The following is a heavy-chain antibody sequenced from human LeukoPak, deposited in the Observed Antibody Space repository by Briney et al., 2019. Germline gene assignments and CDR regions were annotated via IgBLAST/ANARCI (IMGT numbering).Heavy chain of an antibody. CDR3: AKRYGDCDY. J-gene: IGHJ4*02. Sequence: SETLSLTCAVYGGSFSGYYWSWIRQPPGKGLEWIGEINHSGSTNYNPSLKSRVTISVDTSKNQFSLKLSSVTAADTAVYYCAKRYGDCDYWGQGTLVTVSS. CDR1: GGSFSGYY. V-gene: IGHV4-34*01. CDR2: INHSGST. D-gene: IGHD4-17*01.